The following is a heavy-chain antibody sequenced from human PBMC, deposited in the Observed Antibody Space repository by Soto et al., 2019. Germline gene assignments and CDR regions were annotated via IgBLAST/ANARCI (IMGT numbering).Heavy chain of an antibody. Sequence: VRLSCAASGFTFSAYSMNWVRQAPGKGLEWVASISSSSGNIYYADSVKGRFTISRDNAKNALYLQMNILRAEDTAVYYCARPRRGYTSAFHICGQRTIVTGS. D-gene: IGHD5-18*01. CDR1: GFTFSAYS. CDR2: ISSSSGNI. V-gene: IGHV3-21*01. CDR3: ARPRRGYTSAFHI. J-gene: IGHJ3*02.